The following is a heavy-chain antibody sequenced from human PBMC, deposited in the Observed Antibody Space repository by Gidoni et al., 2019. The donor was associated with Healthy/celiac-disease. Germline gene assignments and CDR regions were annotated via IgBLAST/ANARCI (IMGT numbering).Heavy chain of an antibody. CDR1: GFTFDDYA. CDR2: ISWNSGSI. CDR3: AKDKGDGDYWYFDL. Sequence: EVQLVESGGGLVQPGRSLRLSCAASGFTFDDYAMHWVRQAPGKGLEWVSGISWNSGSIGYADSVKGRFTISRDNAKNSLYLQMNSLRAEDTALYYCAKDKGDGDYWYFDLWGRGTLVTVSS. D-gene: IGHD4-17*01. J-gene: IGHJ2*01. V-gene: IGHV3-9*01.